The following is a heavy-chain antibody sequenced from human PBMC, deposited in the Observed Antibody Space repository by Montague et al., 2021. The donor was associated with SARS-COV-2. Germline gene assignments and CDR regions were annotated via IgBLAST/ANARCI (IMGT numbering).Heavy chain of an antibody. V-gene: IGHV3-49*03. CDR3: TRGLDYNLAFDY. J-gene: IGHJ4*02. Sequence: SLRLSSAASGFPFCDYAMSCFRQSPWKGLEWVSFIRSKSYGGTXXXAXXGKGRFTISRYDSKSIAYLQMNSLKTEDTAVYYCTRGLDYNLAFDYWGQGTLVTVSS. D-gene: IGHD5-12*01. CDR2: IRSKSYGGTX. CDR1: GFPFCDYA.